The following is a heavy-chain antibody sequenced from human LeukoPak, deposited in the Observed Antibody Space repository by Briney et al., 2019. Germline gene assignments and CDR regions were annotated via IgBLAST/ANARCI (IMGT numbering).Heavy chain of an antibody. CDR2: IYHSGST. V-gene: IGHV4-30-2*01. D-gene: IGHD1-26*01. J-gene: IGHJ4*02. Sequence: SETLSLTCTVSGGSISSGGYYWSWIRQPPGKGLEWIGYIYHSGSTYYNPSLKSRVTISVDRSKNQFSLKLSSVTAADTAVYYCARDSTAGGGSYSVLGWGQGTLVTVSP. CDR3: ARDSTAGGGSYSVLG. CDR1: GGSISSGGYY.